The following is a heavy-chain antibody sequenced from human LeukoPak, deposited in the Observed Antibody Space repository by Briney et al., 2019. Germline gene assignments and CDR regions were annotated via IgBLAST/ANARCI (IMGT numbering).Heavy chain of an antibody. CDR3: AKDSSGRQPSTDFDY. V-gene: IGHV3-23*01. Sequence: GGSLRLSCAASGFTFSSYAMSWVRQAPGKGLEWVSAISGSGGSTYYADSVKGRFTISRDNSKNTLYLQMNSLRAEDTAVHYCAKDSSGRQPSTDFDYRGQGTLVTVSS. CDR1: GFTFSSYA. CDR2: ISGSGGST. D-gene: IGHD6-19*01. J-gene: IGHJ4*02.